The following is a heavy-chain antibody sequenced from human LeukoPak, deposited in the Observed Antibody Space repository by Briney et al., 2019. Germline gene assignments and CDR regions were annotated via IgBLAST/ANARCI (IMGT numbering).Heavy chain of an antibody. CDR1: GFTVSSNY. J-gene: IGHJ3*02. CDR2: IYSGGST. CDR3: ARDRRYCSSTSCYNAFDI. D-gene: IGHD2-2*02. V-gene: IGHV3-66*01. Sequence: GGSLRLSCAASGFTVSSNYMSWVRQAPGKGLEWISVIYSGGSTYYADSVKGRFTISRDSSKNTLYLQMNSLRAEDTAVYYCARDRRYCSSTSCYNAFDIWGQGTMVTVSS.